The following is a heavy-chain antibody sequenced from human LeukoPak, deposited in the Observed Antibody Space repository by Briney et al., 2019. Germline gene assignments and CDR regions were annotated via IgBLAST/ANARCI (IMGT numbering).Heavy chain of an antibody. D-gene: IGHD6-19*01. CDR3: ATLTTTDSSGWPSDAFDI. CDR1: GYTFTSYG. V-gene: IGHV1-18*01. J-gene: IGHJ3*02. Sequence: ASVKVSCKASGYTFTSYGISWVRQAPGQGLEWMGWISAYNGNTNYAQKLQGRVTMTTDTSTSTAYMELRSLRSDDTAVYYCATLTTTDSSGWPSDAFDIWGQGTMVTVSS. CDR2: ISAYNGNT.